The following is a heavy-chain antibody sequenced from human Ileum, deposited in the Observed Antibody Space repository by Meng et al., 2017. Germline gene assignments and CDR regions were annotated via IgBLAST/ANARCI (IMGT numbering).Heavy chain of an antibody. Sequence: QVQLQESGPGLVKVAQILSLTRTVSGGSIGSAAYYWTWIRQHPAKGLEWIGYIHYTGSTSYNPSLESRTSTSIDTSNNQFSLKVTSVTAADTAVYYCARGVSAAGLFDNWGPGTLVTVSS. CDR2: IHYTGST. J-gene: IGHJ4*02. CDR3: ARGVSAAGLFDN. CDR1: GGSIGSAAYY. V-gene: IGHV4-31*03. D-gene: IGHD2-2*01.